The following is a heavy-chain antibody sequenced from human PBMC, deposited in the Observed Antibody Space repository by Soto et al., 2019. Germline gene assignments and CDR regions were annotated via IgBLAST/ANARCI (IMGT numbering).Heavy chain of an antibody. D-gene: IGHD5-18*01. Sequence: SETLSLTCAVYGDSFRGSFWSWIRQPPGKGLEWIGYIYYSGSTNYNPSLKSRVTISVDTSKNQFSLKLSSVTAADTAVYYCARLGYSYGTYYFDYWGQGTLVTVSS. V-gene: IGHV4-59*01. CDR3: ARLGYSYGTYYFDY. CDR2: IYYSGST. J-gene: IGHJ4*02. CDR1: GDSFRGSF.